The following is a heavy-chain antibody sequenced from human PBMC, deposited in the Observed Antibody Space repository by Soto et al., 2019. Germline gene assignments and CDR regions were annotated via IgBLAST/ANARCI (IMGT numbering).Heavy chain of an antibody. CDR2: IYYSGST. CDR3: AREGGTLGYCSSTSCFGYWFDP. D-gene: IGHD2-2*01. V-gene: IGHV4-31*03. CDR1: GGSISSGGYY. J-gene: IGHJ5*02. Sequence: SETLSLTCTVSGGSISSGGYYWSWIRQHPGKGLEWIGYIYYSGSTYYNPSLKSRVTISVDTSKNQFSLKLSSVTAADTAVYYCAREGGTLGYCSSTSCFGYWFDPWGQGTLVTVSS.